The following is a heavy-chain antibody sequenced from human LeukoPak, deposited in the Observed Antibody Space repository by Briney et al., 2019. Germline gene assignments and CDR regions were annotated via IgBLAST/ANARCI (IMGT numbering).Heavy chain of an antibody. V-gene: IGHV3-30*18. CDR3: AKDGGYCGGDCYAPGGY. J-gene: IGHJ4*02. Sequence: GGSLRLSCAASGFTFSSYGMHWVRQAPGKGLEWVAVISYDGSNKYYADSVKGRFTISRDNSKNTLYLQMNSLRAEDTAVYYCAKDGGYCGGDCYAPGGYWGQGTLVTVSS. D-gene: IGHD2-21*02. CDR2: ISYDGSNK. CDR1: GFTFSSYG.